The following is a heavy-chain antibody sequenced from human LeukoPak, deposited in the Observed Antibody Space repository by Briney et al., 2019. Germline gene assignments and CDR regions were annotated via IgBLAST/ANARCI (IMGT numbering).Heavy chain of an antibody. CDR2: ISRSSRYI. CDR1: GFIFSDYG. Sequence: SGGSLRLSCADSGFIFSDYGMNWVRQAPGKGLEWVSYISRSSRYIYYADSMKGRLTISRDNAKNSLYLQMDSLRAEDTALYYCAREGAGREGHNFDYWGQGTLVTVSS. CDR3: AREGAGREGHNFDY. D-gene: IGHD5-24*01. J-gene: IGHJ4*02. V-gene: IGHV3-21*01.